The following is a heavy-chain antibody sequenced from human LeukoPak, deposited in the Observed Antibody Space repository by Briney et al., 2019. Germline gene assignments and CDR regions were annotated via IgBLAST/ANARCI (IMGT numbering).Heavy chain of an antibody. CDR3: ARPGRFLEWSPDYFDY. J-gene: IGHJ4*02. Sequence: GSLRLSCAASGFTFSRYSMNWVRQAPGKGLEWVAVISYDGSNKYYADSVKGRFTISRDNSKNTLYLQMNSLRAEDTAVYYCARPGRFLEWSPDYFDYWGQGTLVTVSS. CDR1: GFTFSRYS. CDR2: ISYDGSNK. V-gene: IGHV3-30*03. D-gene: IGHD3-3*01.